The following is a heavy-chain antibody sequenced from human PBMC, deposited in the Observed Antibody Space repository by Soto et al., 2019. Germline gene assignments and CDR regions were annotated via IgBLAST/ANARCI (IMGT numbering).Heavy chain of an antibody. CDR3: AREGSYSPGGMDV. V-gene: IGHV1-3*01. J-gene: IGHJ6*02. CDR1: VYTFTSYA. D-gene: IGHD6-13*01. CDR2: INAGNGNT. Sequence: SVKVSCKASVYTFTSYAMHWVRQAPGQRLEWMGWINAGNGNTKYSQKFQGRVTITRETSASTAYMELSSLGSEDTAVYYCAREGSYSPGGMDVWGQGTTVTASS.